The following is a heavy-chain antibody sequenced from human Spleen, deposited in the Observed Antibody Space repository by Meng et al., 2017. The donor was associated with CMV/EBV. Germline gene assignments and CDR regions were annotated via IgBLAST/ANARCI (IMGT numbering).Heavy chain of an antibody. J-gene: IGHJ4*02. CDR3: AKAPSYDSSGYYFGH. V-gene: IGHV3-9*01. D-gene: IGHD3-22*01. CDR2: ISWNSATI. Sequence: GGSLRLSCAASGFSFGSYGMHWVQQAPGKGLEWVSGISWNSATIAYADSVKGRFTISRDNAKNSLYLQMNSLRPEDTALYYCAKAPSYDSSGYYFGHWGQGTLVTVSS. CDR1: GFSFGSYG.